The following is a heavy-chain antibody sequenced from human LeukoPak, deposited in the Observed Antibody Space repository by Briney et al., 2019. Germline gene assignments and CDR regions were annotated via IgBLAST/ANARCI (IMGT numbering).Heavy chain of an antibody. CDR3: ARDQRLWFGESISANWFDP. CDR1: GYTFTGYY. V-gene: IGHV1-2*02. D-gene: IGHD3-10*01. CDR2: INPNSGGT. J-gene: IGHJ5*02. Sequence: GASVKVSCKASGYTFTGYYMHWVRQAPGQGLEWMGWINPNSGGTNYAQKFRGRVTMTRDTSISTAYMELSRLRSDDTAVYYCARDQRLWFGESISANWFDPWGQGTLVTVSS.